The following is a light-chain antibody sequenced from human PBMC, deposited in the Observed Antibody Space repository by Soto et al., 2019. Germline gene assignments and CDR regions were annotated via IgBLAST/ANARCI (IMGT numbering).Light chain of an antibody. Sequence: ETVMTQSPDTLSVSPGERATLSCRASQSVSSNLAWYQQKPGQGPRLLIYAVSTRATGIPARFRGSGSGTEFTLTISNLQSEDFAVYYCQQYNNWPPITFGQGTRLEIK. CDR2: AVS. CDR3: QQYNNWPPIT. J-gene: IGKJ5*01. CDR1: QSVSSN. V-gene: IGKV3-15*01.